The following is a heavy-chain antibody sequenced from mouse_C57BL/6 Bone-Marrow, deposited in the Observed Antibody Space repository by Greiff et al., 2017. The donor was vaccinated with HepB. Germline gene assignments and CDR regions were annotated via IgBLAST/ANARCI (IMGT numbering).Heavy chain of an antibody. V-gene: IGHV5-12*01. CDR2: ISNGGGST. CDR3: ARRGATSRGNYFDY. Sequence: EVQLVESGGGLVQPGGSLKLSCAASGFTFSDYYMYWVRQTPEKRLEWVAYISNGGGSTYYPDTVKGRFTISRDNAKNTLYLQMSRLKSEDTAMYYCARRGATSRGNYFDYWGQGTTLTVSS. CDR1: GFTFSDYY. J-gene: IGHJ2*01. D-gene: IGHD1-1*01.